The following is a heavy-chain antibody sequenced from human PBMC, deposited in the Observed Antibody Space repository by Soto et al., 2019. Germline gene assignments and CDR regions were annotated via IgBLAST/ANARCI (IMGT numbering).Heavy chain of an antibody. CDR1: GFTFSSYG. Sequence: GGSLRLSCAASGFTFSSYGMHWVRQAPGKGLEWVAVISYDGSNKYYADSVKGRFTISRDNSKNTMYLQMNSLRAEDTAVYYCAKDLVVVAATPDAFDIWGQGTMVTVSS. J-gene: IGHJ3*02. CDR2: ISYDGSNK. D-gene: IGHD2-15*01. V-gene: IGHV3-30*18. CDR3: AKDLVVVAATPDAFDI.